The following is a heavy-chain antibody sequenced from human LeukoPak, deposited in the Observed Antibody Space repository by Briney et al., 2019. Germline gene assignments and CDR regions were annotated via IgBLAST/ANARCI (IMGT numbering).Heavy chain of an antibody. D-gene: IGHD2-2*01. Sequence: SETLSLTCTVSGGFISSGGYYWSWIRQHPGKGLEWIGYIYYSGSTYYNPSLKSRVTISVDTSKNQFSLKLSSVTAADTAVYYCARVFRTRYCSSTSCLEDYYYYMDVWGKGTTVTVSS. V-gene: IGHV4-31*03. CDR1: GGFISSGGYY. CDR2: IYYSGST. J-gene: IGHJ6*03. CDR3: ARVFRTRYCSSTSCLEDYYYYMDV.